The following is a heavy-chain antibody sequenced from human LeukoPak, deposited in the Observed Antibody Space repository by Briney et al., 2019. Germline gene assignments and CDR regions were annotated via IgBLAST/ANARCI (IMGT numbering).Heavy chain of an antibody. D-gene: IGHD6-6*01. Sequence: PGGPLRLSCAASGFTFSSYSMNWVRQAPGKGLEWVSSISSSSSYIYYADSVKGRFTISRDNAKNSLYLQMNSLRAEDTAVYYCAKDGWRYSSSDPAHFDYWGQGTLVTVSS. J-gene: IGHJ4*02. V-gene: IGHV3-21*01. CDR1: GFTFSSYS. CDR2: ISSSSSYI. CDR3: AKDGWRYSSSDPAHFDY.